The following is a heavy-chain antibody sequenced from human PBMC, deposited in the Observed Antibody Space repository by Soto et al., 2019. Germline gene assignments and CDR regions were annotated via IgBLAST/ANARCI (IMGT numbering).Heavy chain of an antibody. Sequence: EVQLLESGGGLVQPGGSLRLSCAASGFTFSSYAMSWVRQAPGKGLEWVSAISGSGGSTYYADSVKGRFTISRDNSKNAQYMQMNSLKAEDTAVYYCEKALGVRSIEAAGAFGYWGQGTLVTVSS. J-gene: IGHJ4*02. V-gene: IGHV3-23*01. D-gene: IGHD6-13*01. CDR3: EKALGVRSIEAAGAFGY. CDR2: ISGSGGST. CDR1: GFTFSSYA.